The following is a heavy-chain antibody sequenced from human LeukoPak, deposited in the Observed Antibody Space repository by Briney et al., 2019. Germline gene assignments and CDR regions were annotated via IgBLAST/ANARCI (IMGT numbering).Heavy chain of an antibody. J-gene: IGHJ5*02. CDR3: AKNAGSSSP. D-gene: IGHD6-13*01. CDR2: ISGSGGST. V-gene: IGHV3-23*01. Sequence: GGSLRLSCAVSGFNVTGSDMSWVRQAPGKGLEWVSAISGSGGSTYYADSVKGRFTISRDNSKNTLYLQMNSLRAEDTAVYYCAKNAGSSSPWGQGTLVTVSS. CDR1: GFNVTGSD.